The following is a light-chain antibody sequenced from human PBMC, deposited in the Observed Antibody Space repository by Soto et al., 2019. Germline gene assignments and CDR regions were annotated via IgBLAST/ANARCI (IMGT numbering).Light chain of an antibody. J-gene: IGKJ2*01. CDR2: DAS. V-gene: IGKV1-5*01. Sequence: DIQMTQSPSTLSASVGDRVTITCRASQSVTNWLAWYQQKPGKAPNLLIYDASRLQSGIPSRFSGSGSGTEFTLTISSLQPDDFATYYCQQYTTYPYPFGQGTNLEIK. CDR1: QSVTNW. CDR3: QQYTTYPYP.